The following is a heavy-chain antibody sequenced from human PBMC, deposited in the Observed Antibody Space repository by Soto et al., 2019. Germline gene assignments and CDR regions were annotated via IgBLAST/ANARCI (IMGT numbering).Heavy chain of an antibody. CDR3: ARDRGVGADY. D-gene: IGHD1-26*01. J-gene: IGHJ4*02. V-gene: IGHV1-18*01. Sequence: QGQLVQAGADVKKTGASVKVSCTASGYTFASYGITWVRQAPGQGLEWMGWISAYNGNTNYAQKLQGRVTMTTDTSTSTDYMELRSLRSDDTAVYYCARDRGVGADYWGPGTLVTVSS. CDR1: GYTFASYG. CDR2: ISAYNGNT.